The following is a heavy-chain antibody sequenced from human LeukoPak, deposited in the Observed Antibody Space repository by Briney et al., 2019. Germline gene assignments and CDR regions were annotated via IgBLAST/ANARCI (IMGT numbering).Heavy chain of an antibody. J-gene: IGHJ4*02. V-gene: IGHV1-69*13. CDR1: GYTFTGYY. CDR2: IIPIFGTA. Sequence: GASVKVSCKASGYTFTGYYMHWVRQAPGQGLEWMGGIIPIFGTANYAQKFQGRVTITADESTSTAYMELSSLRSEDTAVYYCASRSPGYSSSWYDLMAYWGQGTLVTVSS. D-gene: IGHD6-13*01. CDR3: ASRSPGYSSSWYDLMAY.